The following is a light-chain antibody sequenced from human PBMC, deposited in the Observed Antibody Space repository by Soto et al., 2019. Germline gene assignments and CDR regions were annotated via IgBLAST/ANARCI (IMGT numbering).Light chain of an antibody. V-gene: IGLV1-44*01. CDR1: SSNIGSKT. CDR2: NSY. J-gene: IGLJ1*01. Sequence: QFVLTQPPSASGTPGQRVTISCSGSSSNIGSKTVNWYQQLPGTVPKLLIYNSYQRPSGVPDRFSGSKSGTSASLAISGLQSEDEADYYCAAWDASLNGYVFGAGTKLTVL. CDR3: AAWDASLNGYV.